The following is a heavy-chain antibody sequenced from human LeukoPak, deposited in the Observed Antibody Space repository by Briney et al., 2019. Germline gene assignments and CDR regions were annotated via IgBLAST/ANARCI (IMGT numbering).Heavy chain of an antibody. V-gene: IGHV3-30*18. CDR3: AKPDYSRGNWFDP. CDR1: GLTFSSYG. J-gene: IGHJ5*02. D-gene: IGHD2-15*01. Sequence: PGRSLRLSCAASGLTFSSYGMHWVRQAPGKGLEWVVVISYDGSNKYYADSVKGRFTISRDNSKNTLYLQMDSLRAEDTAIYYCAKPDYSRGNWFDPWGQGTLVTVSS. CDR2: ISYDGSNK.